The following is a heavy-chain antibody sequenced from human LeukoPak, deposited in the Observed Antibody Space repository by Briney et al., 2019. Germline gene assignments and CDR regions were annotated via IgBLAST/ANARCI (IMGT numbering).Heavy chain of an antibody. J-gene: IGHJ4*02. D-gene: IGHD3-16*01. CDR2: IYYSGST. V-gene: IGHV4-39*01. Sequence: SETLSLTCTVSGGSVSSSSYYWGWIRQPPGKGLEWIGSIYYSGSTYYNPSLKSRVTISVDTSKNQFSLKLSSVTAADTAVYYCVRRTSPLDSWGQGTLVTVSS. CDR3: VRRTSPLDS. CDR1: GGSVSSSSYY.